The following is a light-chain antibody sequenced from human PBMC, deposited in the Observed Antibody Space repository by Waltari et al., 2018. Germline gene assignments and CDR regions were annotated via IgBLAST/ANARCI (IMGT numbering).Light chain of an antibody. CDR2: GKN. V-gene: IGLV3-19*01. CDR1: SLRSYY. J-gene: IGLJ2*01. Sequence: SSELTQDPAVSVALGQTVRITCQGDSLRSYYASWYQQKPGQAPGLVIYGKNNRPSGIPDRFSGSSSGNTASLTITGAQAEDEADYYCNSRDSSGNHLMVFGGGTKLTVL. CDR3: NSRDSSGNHLMV.